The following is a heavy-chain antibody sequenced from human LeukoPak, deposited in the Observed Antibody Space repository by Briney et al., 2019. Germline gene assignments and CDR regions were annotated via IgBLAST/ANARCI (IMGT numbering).Heavy chain of an antibody. CDR1: GFTFSTYE. D-gene: IGHD4-17*01. Sequence: GGSLRLSCAASGFTFSTYEMNWVRQAPGKGLEWVSYIGRSGSTVYYADSVKGRFTISRDNAKNSLYLQMNSLRDEDTAVYYCARDTPEYGDSPDAFDIWGQGTMVTVSS. CDR3: ARDTPEYGDSPDAFDI. V-gene: IGHV3-48*03. J-gene: IGHJ3*02. CDR2: IGRSGSTV.